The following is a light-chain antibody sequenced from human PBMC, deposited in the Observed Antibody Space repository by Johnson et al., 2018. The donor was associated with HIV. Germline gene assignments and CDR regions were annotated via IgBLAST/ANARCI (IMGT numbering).Light chain of an antibody. V-gene: IGLV1-51*01. CDR2: DNN. CDR3: GTWDSSLSAGV. J-gene: IGLJ1*01. Sequence: QSVLTQPPSVSAAPGQKVTISCSGSSSNIGNNYVSWYQHLPGRAPKLLIYDNNKRPSGIPDRFSGSKSGTSATLGIPGLRPGAEADYYCGTWDSSLSAGVFGTGTKVTVL. CDR1: SSNIGNNY.